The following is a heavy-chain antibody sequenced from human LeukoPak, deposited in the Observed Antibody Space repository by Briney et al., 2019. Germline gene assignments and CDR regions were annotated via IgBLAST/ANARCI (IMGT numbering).Heavy chain of an antibody. CDR2: IYYSGST. J-gene: IGHJ6*03. V-gene: IGHV4-59*08. Sequence: SETLSLTCTVSGGSISSYYWSWIRQPPGKGLEWIGYIYYSGSTNYNPSLKSRVTISVDTSKNQFSLKLSSVTAADTAVYYCARARGYGDYVYGYYYYYMDVWGKGTTVTISS. CDR1: GGSISSYY. D-gene: IGHD4-17*01. CDR3: ARARGYGDYVYGYYYYYMDV.